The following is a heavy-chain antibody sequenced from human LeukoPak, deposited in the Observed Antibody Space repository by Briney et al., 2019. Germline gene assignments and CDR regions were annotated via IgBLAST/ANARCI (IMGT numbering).Heavy chain of an antibody. CDR3: AREMSTARAFEY. Sequence: ASVKVSCKASVYTFTSYYMHWVLQAPGQGLEWMGIINPSGGSTSYAQKFQDRVTMAWDTSTSTVYMELSSLRSEDTAVYYCAREMSTARAFEYWGQGTLVTVSS. D-gene: IGHD2-2*01. J-gene: IGHJ4*02. CDR2: INPSGGST. CDR1: VYTFTSYY. V-gene: IGHV1-46*01.